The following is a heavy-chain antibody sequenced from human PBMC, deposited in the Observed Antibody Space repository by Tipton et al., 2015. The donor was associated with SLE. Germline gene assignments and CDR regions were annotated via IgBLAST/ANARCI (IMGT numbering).Heavy chain of an antibody. J-gene: IGHJ4*02. CDR2: IYYSGST. D-gene: IGHD2-15*01. CDR3: AKSMGVGYCSGGNCFEPFDY. V-gene: IGHV4-59*12. Sequence: TLSLTCTVSGASISSYYWSWLRQPPGKGLEWIGYIYYSGSTNYNPSLKSRVTMSVDTSKNQFSLRLNSVTAVDTAVYYCAKSMGVGYCSGGNCFEPFDYWGQGTLVTVSS. CDR1: GASISSYY.